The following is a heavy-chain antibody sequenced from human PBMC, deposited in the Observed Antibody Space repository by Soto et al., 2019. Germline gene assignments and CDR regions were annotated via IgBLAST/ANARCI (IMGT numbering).Heavy chain of an antibody. J-gene: IGHJ4*02. D-gene: IGHD6-13*01. CDR3: AKLSAPINDLAAAGPDS. Sequence: EVQLLESGGGLVQPGGSLRLSWAASGFTFSSYAMSWVRQAPGKGLEWVSAITASGGSTYYADSVKGRFNISRDNSQKTLYLQMNSLRAEDTAVYYCAKLSAPINDLAAAGPDSWGQGTLVTGSS. CDR2: ITASGGST. V-gene: IGHV3-23*01. CDR1: GFTFSSYA.